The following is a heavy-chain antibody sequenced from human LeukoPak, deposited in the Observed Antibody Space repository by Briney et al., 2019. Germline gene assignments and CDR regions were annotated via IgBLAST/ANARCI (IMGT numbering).Heavy chain of an antibody. CDR3: ARVHTPYYYYGMDV. CDR1: GGSFSGYY. J-gene: IGHJ6*02. D-gene: IGHD5-18*01. V-gene: IGHV4-34*01. CDR2: VNHSGST. Sequence: SETLSLTCAVYGGSFSGYYWSWIRQPPGKGLEWIGEVNHSGSTNYNPSLKSRVTISVDTSKNQFSLKLSSVTAADTAVYYCARVHTPYYYYGMDVWGQGTTVTVPS.